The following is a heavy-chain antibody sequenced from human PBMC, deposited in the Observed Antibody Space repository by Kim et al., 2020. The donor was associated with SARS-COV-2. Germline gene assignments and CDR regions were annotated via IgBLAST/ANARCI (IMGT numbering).Heavy chain of an antibody. CDR3: ARKGITSTPGAFDI. V-gene: IGHV3-30*01. Sequence: ADSLRGRITISRDNSKNTLYLQMNSLRPDETALYYCARKGITSTPGAFDIWGQGTMVTVSS. J-gene: IGHJ3*02. D-gene: IGHD1-20*01.